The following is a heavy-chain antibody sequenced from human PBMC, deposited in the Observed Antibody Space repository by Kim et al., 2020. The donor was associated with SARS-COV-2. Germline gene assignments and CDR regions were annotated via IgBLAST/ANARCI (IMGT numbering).Heavy chain of an antibody. Sequence: ASVKVSCKASGYTFTSYYMHWVRQAPGQGLEWMGIINPSGGSTSYAQKFQGRVTMTRDTSTSTVYMELSSLRSEDTAVYYCARGGGDGGYYYDSSGYSDYWGQVTLVTVSS. CDR1: GYTFTSYY. CDR3: ARGGGDGGYYYDSSGYSDY. J-gene: IGHJ4*02. V-gene: IGHV1-46*01. CDR2: INPSGGST. D-gene: IGHD3-22*01.